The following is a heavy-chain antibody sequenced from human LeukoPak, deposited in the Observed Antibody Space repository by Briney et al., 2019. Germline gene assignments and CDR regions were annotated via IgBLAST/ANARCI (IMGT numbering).Heavy chain of an antibody. CDR1: GFTVSSNY. J-gene: IGHJ4*02. V-gene: IGHV3-66*02. CDR3: AREVHLDY. CDR2: IYSGGST. Sequence: GGSLRLSCAVSGFTVSSNYMSWVRQAPGKGLEWVSVIYSGGSTFYADSVKGRFTISRGNSKNTLYLQMNSLRAEDTAVYYCAREVHLDYWGQGTLVTVSS.